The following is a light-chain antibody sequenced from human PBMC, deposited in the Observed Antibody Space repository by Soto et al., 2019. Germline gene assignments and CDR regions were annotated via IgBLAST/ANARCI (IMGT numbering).Light chain of an antibody. CDR3: QQKSECRT. CDR1: QSVGTH. V-gene: IGKV3-15*01. CDR2: DAS. J-gene: IGKJ1*01. Sequence: EILLTQSPDTLSVSLGERATLSCRASQSVGTHLAWYQQKPGQAPRLLIFDASKRTTGTPDRFSGSGSGTEFTLTISGLQSDDLAVYYCQQKSECRTFGQGTKVDI.